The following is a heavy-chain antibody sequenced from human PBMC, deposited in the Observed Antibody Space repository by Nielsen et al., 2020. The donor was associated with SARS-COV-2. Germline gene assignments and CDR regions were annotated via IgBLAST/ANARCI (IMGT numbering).Heavy chain of an antibody. CDR2: IYHTGIT. CDR3: ARDWRGWNWYFDL. D-gene: IGHD3-3*01. J-gene: IGHJ2*01. Sequence: SETLSLNCTVSGGSISSSNWWSWVRQPPGKGLEWIGGIYHTGITNYNPSLKSRITISVDKSKNQFSLKLTSVTTADTAVYYCARDWRGWNWYFDLWGRGNLVTVSS. CDR1: GGSISSSNW. V-gene: IGHV4-4*02.